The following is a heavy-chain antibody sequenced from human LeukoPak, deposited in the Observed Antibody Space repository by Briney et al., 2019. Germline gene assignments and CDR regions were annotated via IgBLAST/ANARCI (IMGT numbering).Heavy chain of an antibody. Sequence: PSETLSLTCTVSGGSISSSSYYWGWIRQPPGKGLEWIGSIYYSGSTYYNPSLKSRVTISVDTSKNQFSLKLSSVTAADTAVYYCARHWFRDRWIYYWFDPWGQGTLVTVSS. CDR3: ARHWFRDRWIYYWFDP. J-gene: IGHJ5*02. CDR2: IYYSGST. D-gene: IGHD1-26*01. CDR1: GGSISSSSYY. V-gene: IGHV4-39*01.